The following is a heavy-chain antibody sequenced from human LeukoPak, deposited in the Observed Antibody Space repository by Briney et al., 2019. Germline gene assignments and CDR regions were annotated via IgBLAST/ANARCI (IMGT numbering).Heavy chain of an antibody. CDR3: AEGGQWLRV. J-gene: IGHJ4*02. Sequence: SETLSLTCTVSGGSISSYCWSCIRQPAGKGLEWIGRICTSGSTNYNPSLKSRVTMSVDTSKNQFSLKLSSVAAADTAVYYCAEGGQWLRVWGQGTLVTVSS. V-gene: IGHV4-4*07. CDR1: GGSISSYC. CDR2: ICTSGST. D-gene: IGHD6-19*01.